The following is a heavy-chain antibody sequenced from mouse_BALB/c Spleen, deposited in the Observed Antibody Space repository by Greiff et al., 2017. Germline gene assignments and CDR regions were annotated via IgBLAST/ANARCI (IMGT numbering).Heavy chain of an antibody. CDR1: GFSLTSYG. V-gene: IGHV2-9*02. Sequence: VQVVESGPGLVAPSQSLSITCTVSGFSLTSYGVHWVRQPPGKGLEWLGVIWAGGSTNYNSALMSRLSISKDNSKSQVFLKMNSLQTDDTAMYYCARYYGSNYWYFDVWGAGTTVTVSS. CDR2: IWAGGST. D-gene: IGHD1-1*01. J-gene: IGHJ1*01. CDR3: ARYYGSNYWYFDV.